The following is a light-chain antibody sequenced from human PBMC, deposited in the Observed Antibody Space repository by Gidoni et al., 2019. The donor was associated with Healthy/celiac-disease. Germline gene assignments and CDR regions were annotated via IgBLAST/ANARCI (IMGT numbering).Light chain of an antibody. CDR1: RSVSSN. J-gene: IGKJ1*01. CDR3: QQYNNWPRT. V-gene: IGKV3-15*01. CDR2: GAS. Sequence: EIVMTQSPATLSVSPGERATLSCRASRSVSSNLAWYQQKPGQAPRLLIDGASTRATGIPARFSGSGSGTEFTLTISSLQSEDFAVYYCQQYNNWPRTFGQGTKVEIK.